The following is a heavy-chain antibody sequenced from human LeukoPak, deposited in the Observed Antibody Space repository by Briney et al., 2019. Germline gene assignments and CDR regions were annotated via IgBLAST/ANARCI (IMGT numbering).Heavy chain of an antibody. CDR3: ARADSSGYEHFDY. J-gene: IGHJ4*02. CDR1: GDSLSSYY. D-gene: IGHD3-22*01. Sequence: PSETLSLTCTVSGDSLSSYYWSWIRQPPGKGLEWIGNIYYSGSPNYNPSLKSRVTISVDRSKNHFSLKLSSVTAADTAVYYCARADSSGYEHFDYWGQGTLVTVSS. CDR2: IYYSGSP. V-gene: IGHV4-59*01.